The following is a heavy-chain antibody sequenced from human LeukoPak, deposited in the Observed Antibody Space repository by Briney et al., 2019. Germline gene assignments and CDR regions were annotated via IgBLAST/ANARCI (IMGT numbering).Heavy chain of an antibody. CDR2: ISSSSDYI. J-gene: IGHJ4*02. CDR1: GFTFSSYN. CDR3: ARQKYYYDSSGYGAFDY. D-gene: IGHD3-22*01. V-gene: IGHV3-21*01. Sequence: GGSLRLSCAASGFTFSSYNMNWVRQAPGKGLEWVSSISSSSDYIYYADSVKGRFTISRDNAKNSLYLQMSSLRAEDTAVYYCARQKYYYDSSGYGAFDYWGQGTLVTVSS.